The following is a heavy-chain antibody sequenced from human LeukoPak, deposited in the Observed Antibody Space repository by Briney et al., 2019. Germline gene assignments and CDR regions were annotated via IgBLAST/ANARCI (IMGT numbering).Heavy chain of an antibody. D-gene: IGHD5-12*01. CDR2: VTSNGATT. J-gene: IGHJ4*02. CDR3: VKDERGYGHY. Sequence: GGSLRLSCSASGFTFSSYAMHWVRQAPGKRLEYVSAVTSNGATTYYADSVKGRFTISRDNSKNTVFLQMSSLRVEDTAVYYCVKDERGYGHYWGQGTLVTVSS. CDR1: GFTFSSYA. V-gene: IGHV3-64D*06.